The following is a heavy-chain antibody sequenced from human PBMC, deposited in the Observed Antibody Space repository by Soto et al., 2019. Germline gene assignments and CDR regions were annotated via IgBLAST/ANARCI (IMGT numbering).Heavy chain of an antibody. V-gene: IGHV2-5*01. Sequence: QITLKESGPTLVKPTQTLTLTCTFSGFSLSTSGVGVGWIRQPPGKALEWLALIYWNDDKRYSPSLKSRLTITKDTSKNQVVLTMTNMDPVDIATYYCAHNGAAAGTFDYWGQGTLVTVSS. CDR1: GFSLSTSGVG. CDR2: IYWNDDK. J-gene: IGHJ4*02. CDR3: AHNGAAAGTFDY. D-gene: IGHD6-13*01.